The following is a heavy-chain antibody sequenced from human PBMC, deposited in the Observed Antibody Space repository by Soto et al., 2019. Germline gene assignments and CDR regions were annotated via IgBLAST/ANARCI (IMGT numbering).Heavy chain of an antibody. CDR1: GGSISSSNW. CDR3: ARGEEAVAGDDAFDI. CDR2: IYHSGST. V-gene: IGHV4-4*02. J-gene: IGHJ3*02. D-gene: IGHD6-19*01. Sequence: SETLSLTCAVSGGSISSSNWWSWVRQPPGKGLEWIGEIYHSGSTNYNPSLKSRVTISVDKSKNQFSLKLSSVTAADTAVYYCARGEEAVAGDDAFDIWGQGTMVTVSS.